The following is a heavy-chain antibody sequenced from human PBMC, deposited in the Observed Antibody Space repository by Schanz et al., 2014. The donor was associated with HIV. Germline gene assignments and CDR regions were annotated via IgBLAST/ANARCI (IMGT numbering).Heavy chain of an antibody. CDR3: ARDISTYCVGDCLAQFDP. D-gene: IGHD2-21*02. CDR2: LWYDGTNT. CDR1: GFTFSTYG. Sequence: QVQLVESGGGVVQPGTSLRLSCAVSGFTFSTYGMHWVRQAPGKGLDWVAALWYDGTNTLYADSVKGRFTISRDDFKDTLYLQMNSLRAEDTATYYCARDISTYCVGDCLAQFDPRGQGTLVTVSS. V-gene: IGHV3-33*01. J-gene: IGHJ5*02.